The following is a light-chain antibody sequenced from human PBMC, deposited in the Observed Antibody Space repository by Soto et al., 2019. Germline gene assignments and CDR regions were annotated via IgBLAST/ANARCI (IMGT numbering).Light chain of an antibody. J-gene: IGLJ2*01. CDR2: EVS. V-gene: IGLV2-8*01. Sequence: QSALTQPPSASGSPGQSVTISCTGTSSDVGGYNYVSWYQQHPGKAPKLMIYEVSKRPSGVPDRFSGSKSGNTASLPVSGLQAEDEADYYCSSYAGSRVVFGGGTQLTVL. CDR3: SSYAGSRVV. CDR1: SSDVGGYNY.